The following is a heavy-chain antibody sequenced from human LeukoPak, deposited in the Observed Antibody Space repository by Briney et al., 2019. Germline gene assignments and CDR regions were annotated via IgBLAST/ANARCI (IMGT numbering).Heavy chain of an antibody. J-gene: IGHJ5*02. CDR1: GGSFSGYY. CDR2: INHSGST. Sequence: SETLSLTCAVYGGSFSGYYWSWIRQPPGKGLEWIGEINHSGSTNYNPSLKSRVTISVDTSKNQFSLKLSSVTAADTAVYYCARREVDIVATTSEPSFWFDPWGQGTLVTVSS. V-gene: IGHV4-34*01. D-gene: IGHD5-12*01. CDR3: ARREVDIVATTSEPSFWFDP.